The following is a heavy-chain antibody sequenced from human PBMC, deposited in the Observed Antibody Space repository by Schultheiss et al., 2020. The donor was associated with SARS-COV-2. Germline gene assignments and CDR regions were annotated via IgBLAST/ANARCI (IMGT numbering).Heavy chain of an antibody. CDR2: FWNDGSNK. J-gene: IGHJ4*01. Sequence: GGSLRLSCAASGFTFSNYGMHWVRQAPGKGLQWVAVFWNDGSNKNYADSVKGRFTISRDSSKNTLYLQMNNLRAEDTAVYYCARLRTGYYLDYWGHGTLVTVSS. D-gene: IGHD4-17*01. CDR3: ARLRTGYYLDY. V-gene: IGHV3-33*08. CDR1: GFTFSNYG.